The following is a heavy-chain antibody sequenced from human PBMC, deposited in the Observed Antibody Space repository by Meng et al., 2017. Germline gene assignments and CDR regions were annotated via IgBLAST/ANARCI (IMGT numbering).Heavy chain of an antibody. J-gene: IGHJ4*02. Sequence: VPVGRSGAGVEKPGASGKVPCKASGYTFTSHEINWVRQATEQGLEWMGWMNPNSGNTGYAQKFQGRVTMTRNTSISTAYMELSSLRSEDTAVYYCARPPAGGWGQGTLVTVSS. D-gene: IGHD3-10*01. CDR3: ARPPAGG. CDR2: MNPNSGNT. CDR1: GYTFTSHE. V-gene: IGHV1-8*01.